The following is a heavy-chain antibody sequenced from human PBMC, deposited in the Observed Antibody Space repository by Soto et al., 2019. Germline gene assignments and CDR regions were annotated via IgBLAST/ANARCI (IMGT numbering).Heavy chain of an antibody. Sequence: QVQLVESGGGVVQPGRSLRLSCAASGFTFSAYAIHWVRQAPGRGLEWVAIISYDGSNEYYADSVKGRFTISRDNSKNTLYLQMNSLRAEDTAVYYCARVERTYYTRYYFDYWGQGTLVTVSS. CDR2: ISYDGSNE. V-gene: IGHV3-30-3*01. CDR3: ARVERTYYTRYYFDY. J-gene: IGHJ4*02. CDR1: GFTFSAYA. D-gene: IGHD1-26*01.